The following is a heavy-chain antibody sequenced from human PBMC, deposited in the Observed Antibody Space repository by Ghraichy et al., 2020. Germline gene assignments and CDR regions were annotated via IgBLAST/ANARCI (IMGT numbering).Heavy chain of an antibody. CDR2: IYFSGST. CDR1: GGSISSSSSNW. D-gene: IGHD4-17*01. V-gene: IGHV4-4*02. J-gene: IGHJ4*02. CDR3: ARGTTASIGRFDS. Sequence: SQTLSLTCDVSGGSISSSSSNWWSWVRQPPGKGLEWIGEIYFSGSTTYNPSLKSRVNISADKSKNQFSLRLNSVTAADTAVYYCARGTTASIGRFDSWGQGTLVTVSS.